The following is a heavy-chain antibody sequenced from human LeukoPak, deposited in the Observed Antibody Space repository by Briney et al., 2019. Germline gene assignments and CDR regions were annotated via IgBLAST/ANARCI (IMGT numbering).Heavy chain of an antibody. Sequence: AGSLRLSCAASGFTFSSYSMNWVRQAPGKGLEWVSSISSSSSYIYYADSVKGRFTISRDNAKNSLYLQMNSLRAEDTAVYYCAREDPDYDVDAFDIWGQGTMVTVSS. CDR1: GFTFSSYS. CDR3: AREDPDYDVDAFDI. J-gene: IGHJ3*02. V-gene: IGHV3-21*01. CDR2: ISSSSSYI. D-gene: IGHD4-17*01.